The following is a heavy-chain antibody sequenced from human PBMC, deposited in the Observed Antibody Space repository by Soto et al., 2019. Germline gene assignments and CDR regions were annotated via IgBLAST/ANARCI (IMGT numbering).Heavy chain of an antibody. CDR2: MNPNSGYT. CDR3: ATDCTSTSCYSAFYI. J-gene: IGHJ3*02. D-gene: IGHD2-2*02. CDR1: GYTFTSYD. V-gene: IGHV1-8*01. Sequence: ASVKVSCKASGYTFTSYDINWVRQATGQGLEWMGWMNPNSGYTGYAQKFQGRVTMTRNTSISTAYRELSSLRSEDTAVYYCATDCTSTSCYSAFYIWGQGTMVTVSS.